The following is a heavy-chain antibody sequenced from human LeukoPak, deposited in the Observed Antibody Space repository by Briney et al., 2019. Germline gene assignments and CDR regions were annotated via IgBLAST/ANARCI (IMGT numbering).Heavy chain of an antibody. CDR2: INPSGGST. Sequence: ASVKVSCKASGYTFTSYYMHWVRQAPGQGLEWMGIINPSGGSTSCAQKFQGRVTMTRDTSTSTVYMELSSLRSEDTAVYYCARYDLVVYSSSWYQGYFQHWGQGTLVTVSS. D-gene: IGHD6-13*01. CDR3: ARYDLVVYSSSWYQGYFQH. CDR1: GYTFTSYY. J-gene: IGHJ1*01. V-gene: IGHV1-46*01.